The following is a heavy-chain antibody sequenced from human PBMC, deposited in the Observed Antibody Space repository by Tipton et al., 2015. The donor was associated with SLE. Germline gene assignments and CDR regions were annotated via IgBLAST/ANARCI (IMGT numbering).Heavy chain of an antibody. Sequence: TLSLTCTVSGGSISSGSYYWSWIRQPAGKGLEWIGRIYTSGSTNYNPSLKSRVTISVDTSKNHFSLKLSSVTAADTAVYYCAIPLAAAGTWYFDLWGRGTLVTVSS. D-gene: IGHD6-13*01. J-gene: IGHJ2*01. CDR3: AIPLAAAGTWYFDL. V-gene: IGHV4-61*02. CDR1: GGSISSGSYY. CDR2: IYTSGST.